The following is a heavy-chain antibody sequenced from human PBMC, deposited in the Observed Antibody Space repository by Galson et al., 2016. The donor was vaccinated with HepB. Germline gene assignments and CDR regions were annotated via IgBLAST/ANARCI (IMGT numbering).Heavy chain of an antibody. V-gene: IGHV3-48*02. CDR3: ARDTHY. J-gene: IGHJ4*02. Sequence: SLRLSCAASGFTFSSYGMHWVRQAPGKGLEWVSYISSSSNTMYYADSVKGRFTISRDNAKNSLYLLMNSLRDEDTAVYYCARDTHYWGQGTLVTVSS. CDR1: GFTFSSYG. CDR2: ISSSSNTM.